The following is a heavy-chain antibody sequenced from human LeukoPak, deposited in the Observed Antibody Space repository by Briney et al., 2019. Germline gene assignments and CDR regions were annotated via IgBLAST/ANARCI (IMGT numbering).Heavy chain of an antibody. V-gene: IGHV3-11*01. CDR2: IGNSGSTI. D-gene: IGHD5-12*01. J-gene: IGHJ3*01. CDR3: AKGAESGYDLDSAFDL. CDR1: GGSISSSNYY. Sequence: LSLTCTVSGGSISSSNYYWGWIRQPPGKGLEWVSCIGNSGSTIYYADSVKGRFTTSRDNAKNSLYLQMKSLRPEDMAVYFCAKGAESGYDLDSAFDLWGQGTMVIVSS.